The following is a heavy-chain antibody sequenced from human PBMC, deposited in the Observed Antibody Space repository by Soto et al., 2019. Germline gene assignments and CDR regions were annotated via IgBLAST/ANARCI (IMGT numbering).Heavy chain of an antibody. J-gene: IGHJ3*02. CDR2: IWSDGSNK. CDR3: ARGVPSALYCSGGSCYSGAFDI. CDR1: VFTFSSYG. Sequence: GGSLRLSCAASVFTFSSYGMHWVRQAPGKGLEWVAVIWSDGSNKYYADSVKGRFTISRDNSKNTLYLQMNSRRAEDTAVYYCARGVPSALYCSGGSCYSGAFDIWGQGTMVTVSS. D-gene: IGHD2-15*01. V-gene: IGHV3-33*01.